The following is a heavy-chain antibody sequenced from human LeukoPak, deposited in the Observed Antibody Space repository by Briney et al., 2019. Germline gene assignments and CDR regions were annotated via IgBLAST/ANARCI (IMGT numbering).Heavy chain of an antibody. CDR1: GCTSSSYH. D-gene: IGHD2-15*01. V-gene: IGHV4-59*12. CDR3: ARGRRCSGGSCYSYSVALYFDY. CDR2: IYYSAST. J-gene: IGHJ4*02. Sequence: SENLSLTCTGSGCTSSSYHWSWIRQPPGKELKGIGYIYYSASTNSNPSLKSRVTMSVDTSKGQFSLKLSSVADADTAVYYCARGRRCSGGSCYSYSVALYFDYWGQGTLVTVSS.